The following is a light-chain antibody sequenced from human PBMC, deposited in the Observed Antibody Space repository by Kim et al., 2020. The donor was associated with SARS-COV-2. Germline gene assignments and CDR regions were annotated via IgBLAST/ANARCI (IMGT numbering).Light chain of an antibody. CDR2: QDT. J-gene: IGLJ2*01. Sequence: LSPGLTAISTCSGVRLGDKYVWWYQQTPGPSPVVVIYQDTKRPSGIPVRSSGSSSGTTATLTISGTQAMDEADYYCHVWGSTTPVFGGGTQLTVL. CDR1: RLGDKY. CDR3: HVWGSTTPV. V-gene: IGLV3-1*01.